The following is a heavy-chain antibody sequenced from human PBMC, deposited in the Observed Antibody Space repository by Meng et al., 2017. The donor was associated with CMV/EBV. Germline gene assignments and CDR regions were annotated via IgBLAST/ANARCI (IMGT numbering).Heavy chain of an antibody. D-gene: IGHD5-18*01. J-gene: IGHJ4*02. CDR3: ARDPRRGYSYGG. CDR1: GGTFSSYA. Sequence: SVKVSCKASGGTFSSYAISWVRQAPGQGLEWMGGIIPILGIANYAQKFQGRVTITADKSTSTAYMELSSLGSEDTAVYYCARDPRRGYSYGGWGQGTLVTVSS. V-gene: IGHV1-69*10. CDR2: IIPILGIA.